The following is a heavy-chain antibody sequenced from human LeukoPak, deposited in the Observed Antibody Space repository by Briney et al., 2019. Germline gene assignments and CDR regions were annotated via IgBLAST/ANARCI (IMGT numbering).Heavy chain of an antibody. J-gene: IGHJ4*02. V-gene: IGHV1-2*02. Sequence: GASVKVSRKASGYTFTDYYMHWVRQAPGQGLEWMGWINVNRGGTNYAQRFQGRVTMTRDTSITTAYMELSRLESDDTAVYYCARRYCSSTSCYYFDYWGQGTLVTVSS. CDR2: INVNRGGT. CDR3: ARRYCSSTSCYYFDY. D-gene: IGHD2-2*01. CDR1: GYTFTDYY.